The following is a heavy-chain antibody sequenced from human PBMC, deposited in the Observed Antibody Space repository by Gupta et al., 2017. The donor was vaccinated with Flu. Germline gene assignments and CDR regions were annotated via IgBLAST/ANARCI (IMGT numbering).Heavy chain of an antibody. Sequence: EVQLVESRGGLVPPGGSLRLSFAASGFTLSSYEMNWVRQAPGKGLEWVSYISSRGSTIYYADSVKGRFTISRDNAKNSLYLQMNSLRAEDTAVYYCARDRSRKRPDAFDIWGQGTMVTVSS. D-gene: IGHD1-1*01. V-gene: IGHV3-48*03. J-gene: IGHJ3*02. CDR3: ARDRSRKRPDAFDI. CDR2: ISSRGSTI. CDR1: GFTLSSYE.